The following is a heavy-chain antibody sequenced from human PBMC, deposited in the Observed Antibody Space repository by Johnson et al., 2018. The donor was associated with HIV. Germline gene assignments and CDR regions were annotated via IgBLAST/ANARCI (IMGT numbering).Heavy chain of an antibody. J-gene: IGHJ3*02. CDR3: EGLPPGIARRAFDI. V-gene: IGHV3-11*04. D-gene: IGHD6-13*01. Sequence: VKGRFTISRDNAKNSLYLQMNSLRAEDTAVYYCEGLPPGIARRAFDIWGQGTMVTVSS.